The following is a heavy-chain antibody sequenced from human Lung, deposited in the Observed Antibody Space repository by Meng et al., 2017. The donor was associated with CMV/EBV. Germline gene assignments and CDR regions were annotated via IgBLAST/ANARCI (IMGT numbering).Heavy chain of an antibody. CDR1: GGSISSSSYY. Sequence: SETLSLXCTVSGGSISSSSYYWGWIRQPPGKGLEWIGSIYYSGSTYYNPSLKGRVTISVDTSKSQFSLKLSSVTAADTAVYYCARDSRSGLEYFQHWGQGTLVTVSS. J-gene: IGHJ1*01. CDR3: ARDSRSGLEYFQH. D-gene: IGHD1-14*01. V-gene: IGHV4-39*07. CDR2: IYYSGST.